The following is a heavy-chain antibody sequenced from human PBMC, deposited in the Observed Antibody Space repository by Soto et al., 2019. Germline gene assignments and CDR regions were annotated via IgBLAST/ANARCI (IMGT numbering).Heavy chain of an antibody. V-gene: IGHV3-30-3*01. CDR3: ARDLMAPITYNWFDP. J-gene: IGHJ5*02. D-gene: IGHD3-10*01. CDR1: GFTFSSYA. CDR2: ISYDGSNK. Sequence: GGSLRLSCAASGFTFSSYAMHWVRQAPGKGLEWVAVISYDGSNKYYADSVKGRFTISRDNSKNTLYLQMNSLRAEDTAVYYCARDLMAPITYNWFDPWGQGTLVTVSS.